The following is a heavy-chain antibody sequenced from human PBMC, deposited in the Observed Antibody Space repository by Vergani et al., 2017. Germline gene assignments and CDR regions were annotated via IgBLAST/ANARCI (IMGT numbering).Heavy chain of an antibody. Sequence: QVQLQESGPGLVKSSETLSLTCSVSFDSIRNLYCNWIRQPPGKGLEWIGSIHYSENTNYNPSLKTRVTISVDTSKNQFSLTLTSVTAADTAVYYCESGTHSGQRADRWGQGILVTVTS. CDR3: ESGTHSGQRADR. J-gene: IGHJ5*02. CDR2: IHYSENT. V-gene: IGHV4-59*11. CDR1: FDSIRNLY. D-gene: IGHD6-19*01.